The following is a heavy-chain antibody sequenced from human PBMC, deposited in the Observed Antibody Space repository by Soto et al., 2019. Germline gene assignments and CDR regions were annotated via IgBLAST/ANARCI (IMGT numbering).Heavy chain of an antibody. D-gene: IGHD3-22*01. V-gene: IGHV4-39*01. Sequence: QLQLQESGPGLVKPSETLSLTCRVSDGSMNRDSSYWGWIRQPPGKGLEWIGVINHSGSTYHNLSLKGRVTMSVDASRNQFSLKLTSIPAADTAVYYCARLGGYVSVGYYYLWDSWGQGTLVTVSS. J-gene: IGHJ4*02. CDR1: DGSMNRDSSY. CDR2: INHSGST. CDR3: ARLGGYVSVGYYYLWDS.